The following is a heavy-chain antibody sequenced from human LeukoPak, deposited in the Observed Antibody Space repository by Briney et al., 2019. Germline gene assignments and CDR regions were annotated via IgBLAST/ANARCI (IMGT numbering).Heavy chain of an antibody. J-gene: IGHJ4*02. Sequence: GGSLRLSCAASGFSVSTNYMSWVRQAPGKGLEWVSVIYSSGSTDYADSVKGRFTISRGTSENTVYLQMSSLRADDTAVYYCARRQDDSSLGYWGQGTLVTVSS. V-gene: IGHV3-53*01. CDR2: IYSSGST. CDR1: GFSVSTNY. D-gene: IGHD3-9*01. CDR3: ARRQDDSSLGY.